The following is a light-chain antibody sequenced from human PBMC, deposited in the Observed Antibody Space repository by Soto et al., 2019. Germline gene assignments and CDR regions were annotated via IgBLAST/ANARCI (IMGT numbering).Light chain of an antibody. V-gene: IGKV3-20*01. Sequence: DIVMTQSPATLSVSPGERATLSCRASQSVSTSQLAWYQQKPGQAPRLLIFGASSRATGIPDRFRGSGSGTDFTLTISRLEPEDFAVYYCQQYGGSPRTFGQGTKVDIK. CDR2: GAS. J-gene: IGKJ1*01. CDR1: QSVSTSQ. CDR3: QQYGGSPRT.